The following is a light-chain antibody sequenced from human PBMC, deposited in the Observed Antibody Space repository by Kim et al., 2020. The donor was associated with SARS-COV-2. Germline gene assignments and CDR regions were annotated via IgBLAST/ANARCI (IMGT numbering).Light chain of an antibody. Sequence: QTVVTQEPSFSVSPGGTVTLTCGLSSGSVSTNYHPSWFQQTPGRAPRMLIYSTNTRSSGVADRFSGSILGNKAALTITGAQADDESDYYWVLYMGSGISMFGGGTKLTVL. CDR2: STN. V-gene: IGLV8-61*01. J-gene: IGLJ3*02. CDR3: VLYMGSGISM. CDR1: SGSVSTNYH.